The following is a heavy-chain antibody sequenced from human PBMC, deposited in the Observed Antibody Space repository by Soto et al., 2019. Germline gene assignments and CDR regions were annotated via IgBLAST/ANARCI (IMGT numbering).Heavy chain of an antibody. CDR3: ARHKVEWYNWNGYYYYGMDV. Sequence: SETLSLTCTGSGGSISSYYWSWIRQPPGKGLEWIGYIYYRGSTNYNPSLKSRITISVDTSKNQFSLKLRSVTAADTAVYYCARHKVEWYNWNGYYYYGMDVWGQGTTVTVSS. D-gene: IGHD1-1*01. V-gene: IGHV4-59*08. CDR2: IYYRGST. J-gene: IGHJ6*02. CDR1: GGSISSYY.